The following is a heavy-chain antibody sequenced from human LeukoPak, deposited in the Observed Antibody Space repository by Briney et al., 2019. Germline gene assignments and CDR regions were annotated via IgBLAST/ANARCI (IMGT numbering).Heavy chain of an antibody. CDR1: GGSISSSTYY. Sequence: SETLSLTCAVSGGSISSSTYYWGWTRQPPGKGLEWIGCIYETGSTYYKPSLKSRVTIPVDTSKNQFSLKLTSVTAADTAVYYCARHSGSGYYSYFYTMDVWGQGATVAVSS. J-gene: IGHJ6*02. CDR3: ARHSGSGYYSYFYTMDV. D-gene: IGHD2-15*01. CDR2: IYETGST. V-gene: IGHV4-39*01.